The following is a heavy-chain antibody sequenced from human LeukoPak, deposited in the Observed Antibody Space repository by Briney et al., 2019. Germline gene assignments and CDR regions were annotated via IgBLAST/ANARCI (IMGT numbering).Heavy chain of an antibody. V-gene: IGHV3-48*03. D-gene: IGHD1-26*01. J-gene: IGHJ4*02. CDR3: ARGGSYVHY. Sequence: PGGSLRLSCAASGFTFTNYAMSWVRQAPEKGLEWVSYINSGGSAIYYADSVKGRFTISRDNAKNSLYLQMNSLRADDTAVYYCARGGSYVHYWGQGTLVTVSS. CDR1: GFTFTNYA. CDR2: INSGGSAI.